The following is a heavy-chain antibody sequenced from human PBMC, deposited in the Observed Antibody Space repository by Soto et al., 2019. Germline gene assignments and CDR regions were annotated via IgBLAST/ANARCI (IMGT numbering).Heavy chain of an antibody. CDR1: GGTFSSYA. Sequence: QVQLVQSGAEVKKPGSSVKVSCKASGGTFSSYAISWVRQAPGKGLEWMGGIIPIFGTANYAQKFQGRVTITADESTSTAYMELSSLRSEDTAVYYCARDRYGDPPTYYYYGMDVWGQGTTVTVSS. J-gene: IGHJ6*02. CDR2: IIPIFGTA. D-gene: IGHD4-17*01. V-gene: IGHV1-69*01. CDR3: ARDRYGDPPTYYYYGMDV.